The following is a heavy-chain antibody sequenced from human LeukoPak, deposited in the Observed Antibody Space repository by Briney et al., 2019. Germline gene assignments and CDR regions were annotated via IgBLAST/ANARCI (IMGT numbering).Heavy chain of an antibody. Sequence: GGSLRLSCAASGFTFSDYYMSWIRQAPGKGLEWVSAISGSGGTTYYADSVKGRFTISRDNSKNTLYLQMNSLRAEDTAVYYCARDSSSWYSMYYYYYMDVWGKGTTVTVSS. J-gene: IGHJ6*03. CDR1: GFTFSDYY. V-gene: IGHV3-11*04. CDR3: ARDSSSWYSMYYYYYMDV. D-gene: IGHD6-13*01. CDR2: ISGSGGTT.